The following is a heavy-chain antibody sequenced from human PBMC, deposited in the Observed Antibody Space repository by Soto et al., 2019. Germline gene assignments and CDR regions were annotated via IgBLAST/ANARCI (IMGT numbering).Heavy chain of an antibody. V-gene: IGHV1-46*01. CDR3: ARVGQQLVLGY. J-gene: IGHJ4*02. Sequence: ASVKVSCKASGYTFTSYYMHWVRQAPGQGLEWMGIINPSGGSTSCAQKFQGRVTMTRDTSTSTVYMELSSLRSEDTAVYYCARVGQQLVLGYWGQGTLVTVSS. CDR1: GYTFTSYY. D-gene: IGHD6-13*01. CDR2: INPSGGST.